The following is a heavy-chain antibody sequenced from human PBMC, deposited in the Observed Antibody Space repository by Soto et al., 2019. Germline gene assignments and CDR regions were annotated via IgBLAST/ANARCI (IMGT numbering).Heavy chain of an antibody. J-gene: IGHJ6*02. Sequence: GGSPRLSCAASGFTFSSYSMNWVRQAPGKGLEWVSSISSSSSYIYYAGSVKGRFTISRDNAKNSLYLQMSSLRAEDTAVYYCARDGLVRGVITKYYYYGMDVWGQGTTVTVSS. CDR2: ISSSSSYI. CDR3: ARDGLVRGVITKYYYYGMDV. D-gene: IGHD3-10*01. CDR1: GFTFSSYS. V-gene: IGHV3-21*01.